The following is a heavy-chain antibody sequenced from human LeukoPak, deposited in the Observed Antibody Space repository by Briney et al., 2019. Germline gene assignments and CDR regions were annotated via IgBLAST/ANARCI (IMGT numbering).Heavy chain of an antibody. CDR2: IYYSGST. J-gene: IGHJ5*02. Sequence: SETLSLTCTVSGDSISDYYWSWIRQPLGKGLGWIGYIYYSGSTKYNPSLESRVTISADTSKNQFSLKLSSVTAADTAVYYCARKSTRYFDSLNWFDPWGQGTLVTVSS. CDR3: ARKSTRYFDSLNWFDP. CDR1: GDSISDYY. D-gene: IGHD3-9*01. V-gene: IGHV4-59*12.